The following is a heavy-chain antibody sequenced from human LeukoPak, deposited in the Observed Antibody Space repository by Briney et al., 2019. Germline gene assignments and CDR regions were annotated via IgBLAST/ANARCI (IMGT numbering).Heavy chain of an antibody. Sequence: SETLSLTCTVSGGSISSGGYYWRWIRQHPGKGLEWIGYIYYSGSTYYNPSLKSRVTISVDTSKNQFSLKLSSVTAADTAVYYCARGSPLRGYDFWSGYYTASFDYWGQGTLVTVSS. V-gene: IGHV4-31*03. CDR3: ARGSPLRGYDFWSGYYTASFDY. CDR2: IYYSGST. J-gene: IGHJ4*02. CDR1: GGSISSGGYY. D-gene: IGHD3-3*01.